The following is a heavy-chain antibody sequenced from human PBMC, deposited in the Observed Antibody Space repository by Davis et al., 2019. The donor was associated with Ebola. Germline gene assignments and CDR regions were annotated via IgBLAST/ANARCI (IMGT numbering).Heavy chain of an antibody. Sequence: PGGSLRLSCAASGFTFSSYEMNWVRQAPGKGLEWVSYISSSGRTIYYADSVKGRFTISRDNAKKALYLQMNSLRAEETAVYYCAREWLEPPYGMDVWGQGTTVTVSS. CDR3: AREWLEPPYGMDV. J-gene: IGHJ6*02. D-gene: IGHD1-14*01. V-gene: IGHV3-48*03. CDR2: ISSSGRTI. CDR1: GFTFSSYE.